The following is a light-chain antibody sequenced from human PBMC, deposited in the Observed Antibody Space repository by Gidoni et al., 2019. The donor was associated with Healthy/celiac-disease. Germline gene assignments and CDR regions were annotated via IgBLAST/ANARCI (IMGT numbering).Light chain of an antibody. V-gene: IGKV3-15*01. CDR1: QSVSRN. J-gene: IGKJ1*01. CDR3: QQYNNWPPWT. Sequence: EIVMTQSPATLSVSPGERATLSCRASQSVSRNLAWYQQKTGQAPRLLIYCASTRATGIPARFSGSGSGTEFTLTISSLQSEDFAVYYCQQYNNWPPWTFGQGTKVEIK. CDR2: CAS.